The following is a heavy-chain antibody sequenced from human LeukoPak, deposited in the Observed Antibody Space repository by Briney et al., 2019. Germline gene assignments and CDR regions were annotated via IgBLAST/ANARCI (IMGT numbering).Heavy chain of an antibody. CDR2: INPNTGGT. V-gene: IGHV1-2*02. J-gene: IGHJ3*02. CDR3: ARDFKSTDVDTSMVSPFDI. CDR1: GYTLTGYY. Sequence: ASVKVSCKASGYTLTGYYMHWVRQAPGQGREWMGWINPNTGGTNYAQKFQGRVTMTRDTSISTAYMELSRLRSDDTAVYYCARDFKSTDVDTSMVSPFDIWGQGTMVTVSS. D-gene: IGHD5-18*01.